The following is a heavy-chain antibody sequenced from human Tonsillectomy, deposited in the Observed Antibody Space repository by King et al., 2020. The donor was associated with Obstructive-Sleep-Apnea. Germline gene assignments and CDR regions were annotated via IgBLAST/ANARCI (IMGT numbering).Heavy chain of an antibody. CDR2: IWYDGSNK. D-gene: IGHD3-9*01. J-gene: IGHJ6*02. CDR3: ARDHDDILNGALGYYYGMDV. CDR1: GFTFTSYG. Sequence: VQLVESGGGVVQPGRSLRLSCAASGFTFTSYGMHWVRQAPGKGLEWVAVIWYDGSNKYYADSVKGRFTISRDNSKNTLYLQMNSLRAEDTAVYYCARDHDDILNGALGYYYGMDVWGQGTTVTVSS. V-gene: IGHV3-33*01.